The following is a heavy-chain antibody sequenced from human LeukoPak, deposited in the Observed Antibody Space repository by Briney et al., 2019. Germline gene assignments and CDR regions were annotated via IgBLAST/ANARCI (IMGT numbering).Heavy chain of an antibody. CDR1: GGTFSSYA. D-gene: IGHD3-22*01. Sequence: SVKVSCKASGGTFSSYAISWVRQAPGQGLEWMGGIIPIFGTANYAQKFQGRVTITTDESTSTAYMELSSLRSEDTAVYYCARSPSSGYYSYYFDYWGQGTLVTVSS. V-gene: IGHV1-69*05. CDR3: ARSPSSGYYSYYFDY. J-gene: IGHJ4*02. CDR2: IIPIFGTA.